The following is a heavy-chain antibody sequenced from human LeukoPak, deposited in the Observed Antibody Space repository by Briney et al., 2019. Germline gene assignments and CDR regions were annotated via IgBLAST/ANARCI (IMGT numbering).Heavy chain of an antibody. D-gene: IGHD1-26*01. Sequence: GGTLRLACAASGFTFSNYWISWVRRDPGGGLEWGANINQDGGGTYYEDSVKGRFTISRDNAKNSLYLQMNSLRAEDTAVYYCARNSRVGFDYWGQGTLVTVSS. CDR2: INQDGGGT. V-gene: IGHV3-7*03. CDR3: ARNSRVGFDY. J-gene: IGHJ4*02. CDR1: GFTFSNYW.